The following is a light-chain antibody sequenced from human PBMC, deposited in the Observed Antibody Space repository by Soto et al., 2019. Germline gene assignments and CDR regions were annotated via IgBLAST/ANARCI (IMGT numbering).Light chain of an antibody. V-gene: IGLV2-23*02. CDR3: CSSGGSPTYV. CDR2: EVN. CDR1: SSNVGSYKL. Sequence: QSALTQPASVSGSPGQSITISCTGTSSNVGSYKLVSWYQQHPGKAPKLMIFEVNKRPSGVSNRFSGSKSGNMASLTISGLKVEDEADYYCCSSGGSPTYVFGTGTKLTAL. J-gene: IGLJ1*01.